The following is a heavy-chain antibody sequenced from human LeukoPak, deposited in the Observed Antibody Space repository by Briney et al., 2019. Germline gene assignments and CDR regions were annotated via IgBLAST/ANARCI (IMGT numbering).Heavy chain of an antibody. CDR1: GFPFSSYA. CDR3: VRGYSFGPYGMDV. J-gene: IGHJ6*02. V-gene: IGHV3-64D*09. D-gene: IGHD2-15*01. CDR2: ISDSGGST. Sequence: PGRSLRLSCSASGFPFSSYAMHWVRQAPGKGLEYVSAISDSGGSTYADSVKGRFTISRDNSKNTLYLQMSSLRAEDTAVYFCVRGYSFGPYGMDVWGQGTTVTVSS.